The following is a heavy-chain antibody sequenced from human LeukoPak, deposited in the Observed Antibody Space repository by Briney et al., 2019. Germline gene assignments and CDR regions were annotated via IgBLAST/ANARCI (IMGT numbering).Heavy chain of an antibody. J-gene: IGHJ5*02. D-gene: IGHD2-15*01. Sequence: SVKVSCKASGGTFSSYAISWVRQAPGQGLEWMGGIIPIFGTANYAQKFQGRVTITTDESTSTAYMELSSLRSADTAVYYCAREAGSGESNWFDPWGQGTLVTVSS. CDR3: AREAGSGESNWFDP. V-gene: IGHV1-69*05. CDR1: GGTFSSYA. CDR2: IIPIFGTA.